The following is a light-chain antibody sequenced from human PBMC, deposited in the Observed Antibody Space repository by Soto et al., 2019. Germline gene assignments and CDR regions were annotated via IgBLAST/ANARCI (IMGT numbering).Light chain of an antibody. Sequence: QSVLTQPPSASGSPGQSVTISCTGTSSDVGGYNYVSWYQQHPGKAPKLMIYEVSKRPSGVPDRFSGSKSGNTASLTVAGLQAADEADYYCSSYTSSSTPWVFGTGTKVTVL. V-gene: IGLV2-8*01. CDR3: SSYTSSSTPWV. CDR2: EVS. CDR1: SSDVGGYNY. J-gene: IGLJ1*01.